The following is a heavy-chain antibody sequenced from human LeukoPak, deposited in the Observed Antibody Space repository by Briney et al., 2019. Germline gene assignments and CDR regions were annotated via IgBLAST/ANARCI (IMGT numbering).Heavy chain of an antibody. Sequence: SETLSLTCTVSGGSIRSYYWSWIRQPPGKGLEWIGHINYGGTTNYDPSLKSRVTISADTSKNQVSLKLNSVTAADTAVYYCARGVGRLYCTSSSCFERDYYYMDVWGKGTTVTVSS. CDR1: GGSIRSYY. J-gene: IGHJ6*03. CDR3: ARGVGRLYCTSSSCFERDYYYMDV. D-gene: IGHD2-2*01. V-gene: IGHV4-59*01. CDR2: INYGGTT.